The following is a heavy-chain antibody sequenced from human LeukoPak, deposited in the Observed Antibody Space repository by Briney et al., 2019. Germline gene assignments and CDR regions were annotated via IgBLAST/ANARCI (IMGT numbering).Heavy chain of an antibody. CDR2: ISAYNGNT. D-gene: IGHD2-2*01. J-gene: IGHJ3*02. Sequence: ASVKVSCKASGYTFTSYGISWVRQAPGQGLEWMGWISAYNGNTNYAQKLQGRVTMTTDTSMSTAYMELRSLRSDDTAVYYCASGIVVVPAATDAFDIWGQGTMVTVSS. CDR1: GYTFTSYG. CDR3: ASGIVVVPAATDAFDI. V-gene: IGHV1-18*04.